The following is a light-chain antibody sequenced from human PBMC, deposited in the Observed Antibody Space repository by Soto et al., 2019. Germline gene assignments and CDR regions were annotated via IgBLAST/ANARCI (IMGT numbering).Light chain of an antibody. CDR2: DAS. V-gene: IGKV1-33*01. CDR3: QQYDSLPLT. CDR1: QDIHSF. J-gene: IGKJ4*01. Sequence: DIQMTQSPSSLSASVGDRVTIACQATQDIHSFLAWYQQKPGKAPKFLIFDASNLERGVPSRFSGSGSGTDFTLTISSLQPEDIATYFFQQYDSLPLTFGGGTKVEV.